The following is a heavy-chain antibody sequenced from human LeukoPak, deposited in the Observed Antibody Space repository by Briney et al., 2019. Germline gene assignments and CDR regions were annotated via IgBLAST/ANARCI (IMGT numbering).Heavy chain of an antibody. CDR3: ARAGPGDAFDI. CDR2: IYYSGST. Sequence: PETLSLTCTVSGGSISSYYWSWIRQPPGKGLEWIGYIYYSGSTNYNPSLKSRVTISVDTSKNQFSLKLSSVTAADTAVYYCARAGPGDAFDIWGQGTMVTVSS. D-gene: IGHD1-14*01. V-gene: IGHV4-59*12. J-gene: IGHJ3*02. CDR1: GGSISSYY.